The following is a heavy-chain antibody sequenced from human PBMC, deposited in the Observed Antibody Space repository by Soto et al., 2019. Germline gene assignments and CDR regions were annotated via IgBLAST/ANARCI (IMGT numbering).Heavy chain of an antibody. CDR1: GFSFSNHW. CDR2: ISPDGSIT. Sequence: EVQLVESGGGLAQPGGSLRLSCAASGFSFSNHWIHWVRQAPGQGLESITRISPDGSITDYAGSVRGRFTISRDNAKDTLYLQMSSLRVEDTAVYYCARPRSKSSSGFDIWGQGTTGTVSS. V-gene: IGHV3-74*01. D-gene: IGHD6-6*01. J-gene: IGHJ3*02. CDR3: ARPRSKSSSGFDI.